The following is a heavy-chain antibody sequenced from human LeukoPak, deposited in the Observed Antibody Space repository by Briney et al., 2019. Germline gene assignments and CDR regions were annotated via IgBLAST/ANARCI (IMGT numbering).Heavy chain of an antibody. CDR2: ISAYNGNT. Sequence: GASVKVSCKASGYTFTSYGISWVRQAPGQGLEWMGWISAYNGNTNYAQKLQGRVTMTTDTSTSTAYMELRSLRSDDTAVYYCARDRTYYYDSSGYYYYWGQGTLVTVSS. V-gene: IGHV1-18*01. D-gene: IGHD3-22*01. CDR1: GYTFTSYG. CDR3: ARDRTYYYDSSGYYYY. J-gene: IGHJ4*02.